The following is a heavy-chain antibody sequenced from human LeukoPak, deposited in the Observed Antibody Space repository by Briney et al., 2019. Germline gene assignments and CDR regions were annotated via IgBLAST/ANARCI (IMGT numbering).Heavy chain of an antibody. CDR3: ARHLDYSNYYRLAYYYYYGMDV. CDR1: GGSISSSCYY. D-gene: IGHD4-11*01. Sequence: SETLSLTCTVSGGSISSSCYYWGWIRQPPGKGLEWIGSIYYSGSTYYNPSLKSRVTISVDTSKNQFSLKLSSVTAADTAVYYCARHLDYSNYYRLAYYYYYGMDVWGQGTTVTVSS. CDR2: IYYSGST. V-gene: IGHV4-39*01. J-gene: IGHJ6*02.